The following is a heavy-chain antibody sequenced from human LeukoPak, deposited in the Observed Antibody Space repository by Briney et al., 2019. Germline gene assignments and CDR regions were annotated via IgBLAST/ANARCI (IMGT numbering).Heavy chain of an antibody. V-gene: IGHV4-4*09. CDR2: ISSSGST. CDR3: ARIPLGYSGAYYFDY. CDR1: RGSISGSIRSYY. J-gene: IGHJ4*02. Sequence: PSETLSLTCTVSRGSISGSIRSYYWSWLRQPPGKGLEWIGHISSSGSTNDNPSLRSRVTISVDTSKNQFFLNLSSVSAADTAVYYCARIPLGYSGAYYFDYWGQGTLVTVSP. D-gene: IGHD5-12*01.